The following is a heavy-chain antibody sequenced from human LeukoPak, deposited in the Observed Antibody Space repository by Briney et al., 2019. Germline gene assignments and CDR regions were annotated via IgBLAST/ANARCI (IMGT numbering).Heavy chain of an antibody. Sequence: GGSLRLSCAASGFTFSSYWMHWVRQAPGKGLVWVSRISNDGSITNYADSVKGRFTISRDNAKNTLYLQMNSLRAEDTAVYYCATDYYDSSGYPGDWGQGTLVTVSS. CDR3: ATDYYDSSGYPGD. D-gene: IGHD3-22*01. V-gene: IGHV3-74*01. CDR1: GFTFSSYW. CDR2: ISNDGSIT. J-gene: IGHJ4*02.